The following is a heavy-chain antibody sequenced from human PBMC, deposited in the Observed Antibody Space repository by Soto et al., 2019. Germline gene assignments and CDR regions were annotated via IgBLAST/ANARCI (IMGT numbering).Heavy chain of an antibody. V-gene: IGHV4-31*03. Sequence: SETLSLTCTVSGGSISSGGYYWSWIRQHSGKGLEWIGYIYYSGSTYYNPSLKSRVTISVDTSKNQFSLKLSSVTAADTAVYYCARAIYSYGYPGYYYGMDVWGQGTTVTVSS. J-gene: IGHJ6*02. CDR1: GGSISSGGYY. D-gene: IGHD5-18*01. CDR3: ARAIYSYGYPGYYYGMDV. CDR2: IYYSGST.